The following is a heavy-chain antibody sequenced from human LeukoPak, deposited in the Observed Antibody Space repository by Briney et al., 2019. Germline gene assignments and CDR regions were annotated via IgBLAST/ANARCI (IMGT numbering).Heavy chain of an antibody. D-gene: IGHD3-22*01. CDR2: INPSGGST. CDR1: GYTFTSYY. V-gene: IGHV1-46*01. CDR3: ARGLYYYDSSGYYSY. Sequence: ASVKVSCKASGYTFTSYYMHWVRQALGQGLEWMGIINPSGGSTSYAQKFQGRVTMTRDMSTSTVYMELSSLRSEDTAVYYCARGLYYYDSSGYYSYWGQGTLVTVSS. J-gene: IGHJ4*02.